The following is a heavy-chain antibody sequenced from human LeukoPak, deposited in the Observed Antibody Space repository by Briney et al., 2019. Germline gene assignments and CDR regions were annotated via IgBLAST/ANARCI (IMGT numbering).Heavy chain of an antibody. D-gene: IGHD3-22*01. CDR2: IYPDDSET. J-gene: IGHJ3*02. Sequence: GESLKISCEASGYKFTTDYIGWVRQMPGKGLEWMGIIYPDDSETNYSPSFKGQVTMSVDKSITTAFLQWSSLKASDTAMYYCARQAYGSRFDAFDIWGQGTTVTVSS. CDR3: ARQAYGSRFDAFDI. V-gene: IGHV5-51*01. CDR1: GYKFTTDY.